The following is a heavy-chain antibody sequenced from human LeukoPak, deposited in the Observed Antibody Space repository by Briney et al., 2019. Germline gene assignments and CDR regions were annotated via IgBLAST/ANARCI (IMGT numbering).Heavy chain of an antibody. J-gene: IGHJ4*02. CDR3: ARSNYGDSSRYGY. Sequence: GGSLRLSCAASGFTLSMYSMTWVRQPPGKGLEWVSYISSSSSSIQYADSVKGRFAISRDSAKNSLYLQMNSLRDEDTAIYYCARSNYGDSSRYGYWGQGTLVTVSS. CDR1: GFTLSMYS. D-gene: IGHD2-21*02. CDR2: ISSSSSSI. V-gene: IGHV3-48*02.